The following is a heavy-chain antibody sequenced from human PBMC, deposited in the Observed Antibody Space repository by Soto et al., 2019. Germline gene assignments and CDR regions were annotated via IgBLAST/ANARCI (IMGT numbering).Heavy chain of an antibody. J-gene: IGHJ6*03. V-gene: IGHV3-30*18. CDR3: AKCVSFHRYFYYYMDV. CDR1: GFTFISYG. Sequence: QVQLVESGGGVVQPGRSLRLSCAASGFTFISYGMHWVRQAPGKGLEWVAVISYDGSNTYYADSVKGRFTISRDNSKNTLNLQIYGRRAEYTAVYSCAKCVSFHRYFYYYMDVWGKGTMVTVSS. CDR2: ISYDGSNT.